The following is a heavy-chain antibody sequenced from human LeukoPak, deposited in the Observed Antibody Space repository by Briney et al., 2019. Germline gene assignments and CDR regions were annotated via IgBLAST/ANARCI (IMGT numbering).Heavy chain of an antibody. J-gene: IGHJ4*02. CDR2: IYYSGST. Sequence: SETLSLTCTVSGGSISIDGYYWTSIRQHPGKGLEWIGFIYYSGSTYYNPSLKSRVTISVDTSKNQFSLRLSSVTAADTAVYYCARDRGGHGDVFDYWGQGTLVTVSS. V-gene: IGHV4-31*03. D-gene: IGHD4-17*01. CDR1: GGSISIDGYY. CDR3: ARDRGGHGDVFDY.